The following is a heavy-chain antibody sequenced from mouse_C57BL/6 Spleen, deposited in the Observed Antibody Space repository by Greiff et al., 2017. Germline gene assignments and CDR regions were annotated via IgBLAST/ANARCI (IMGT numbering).Heavy chain of an antibody. J-gene: IGHJ4*01. CDR3: ARRSTMMTTGAMAY. Sequence: QVQLKESGAELMKPGASVKLSCKASGYTFTGYWIEWVKQRPGHGLEWIGEILPGSGSTNYNEKFKGKATFTADTSSNTANMQLSSLTTKDSAIYYCARRSTMMTTGAMAYWGQGTLVTVSS. V-gene: IGHV1-9*01. CDR2: ILPGSGST. CDR1: GYTFTGYW. D-gene: IGHD2-4*01.